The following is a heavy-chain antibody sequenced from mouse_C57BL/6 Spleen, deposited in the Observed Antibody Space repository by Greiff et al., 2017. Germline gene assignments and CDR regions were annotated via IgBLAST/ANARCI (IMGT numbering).Heavy chain of an antibody. V-gene: IGHV2-5*01. CDR1: GFSLTSYG. J-gene: IGHJ4*01. D-gene: IGHD2-3*01. Sequence: QVQLKESGPGLVQPSQSLSITCTVSGFSLTSYGVHWVRQSPGKGLEWLGVIWRGGSTDYNAALMSRLSITKDNSKSQVFFKMNSLQADDTAIYYCAKNDGYAMDYWGQGTSVTVSS. CDR3: AKNDGYAMDY. CDR2: IWRGGST.